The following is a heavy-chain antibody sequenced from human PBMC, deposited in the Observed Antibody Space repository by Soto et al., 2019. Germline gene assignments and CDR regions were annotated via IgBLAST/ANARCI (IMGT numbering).Heavy chain of an antibody. V-gene: IGHV1-24*01. CDR3: ARAPTVTGNYYYYYYMDV. CDR1: GYTLTELS. Sequence: ASVKVSCKVSGYTLTELSMHWVRQAPGKGLEWMGGFDPEDGETIYAQKFQGRVTMTEDTSTDTAYMELSGLRSEDTAVYYCARAPTVTGNYYYYYYMDVWGKGTTVTVSS. CDR2: FDPEDGET. J-gene: IGHJ6*03. D-gene: IGHD4-4*01.